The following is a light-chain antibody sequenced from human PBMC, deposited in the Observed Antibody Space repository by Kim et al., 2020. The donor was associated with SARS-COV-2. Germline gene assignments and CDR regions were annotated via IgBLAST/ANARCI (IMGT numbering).Light chain of an antibody. CDR1: SSNIGSNY. V-gene: IGLV1-47*01. CDR3: AAWDDSLSGWV. Sequence: GERSTISCSGSSSNIGSNYVYWYQQVPGTAPKLLIYRNNQRPSGVPDRFSGSKSGTSASLAISGLRSEDEADYYCAAWDDSLSGWVFGGGTQLTVL. J-gene: IGLJ3*02. CDR2: RNN.